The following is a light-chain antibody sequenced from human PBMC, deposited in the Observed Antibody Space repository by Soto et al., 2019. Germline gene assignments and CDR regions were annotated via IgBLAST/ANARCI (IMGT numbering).Light chain of an antibody. V-gene: IGKV1-5*03. J-gene: IGKJ1*01. CDR3: QRYDSFRT. Sequence: DIQMTQSRSRPSASVVYIVTITFRASQSISNWLAWYQQKPGKVPKLLIYKASTLESGVPSRFSGSASGTEFTLTISSLQPDDFATYYCQRYDSFRTFGQGTKVDIK. CDR1: QSISNW. CDR2: KAS.